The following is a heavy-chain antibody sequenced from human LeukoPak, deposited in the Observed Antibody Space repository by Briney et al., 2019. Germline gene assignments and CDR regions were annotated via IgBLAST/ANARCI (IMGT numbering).Heavy chain of an antibody. Sequence: PGGSLRLSCAASGFTFSSCGMHWVRQAPGKGLEWVAVIWYDGSNKYYADSVKGRFTISRDNSKNTLYLQMNSLRAEDTAVYYCAKDRYGDVSSGYRYYYYGMDVWGQGTTVTVSS. CDR2: IWYDGSNK. CDR1: GFTFSSCG. V-gene: IGHV3-30*02. D-gene: IGHD3-22*01. CDR3: AKDRYGDVSSGYRYYYYGMDV. J-gene: IGHJ6*02.